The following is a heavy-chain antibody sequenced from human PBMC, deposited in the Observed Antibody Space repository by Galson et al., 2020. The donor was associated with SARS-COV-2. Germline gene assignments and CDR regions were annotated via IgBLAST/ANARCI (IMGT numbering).Heavy chain of an antibody. CDR2: ISYEGSNK. J-gene: IGHJ6*02. D-gene: IGHD3-10*02. V-gene: IGHV3-30*04. CDR3: AKRPKVFEIWPYGMDV. Sequence: QLGESLKISCAASGFTFSSYAMHWVRQAPGRGLEWVAVISYEGSNKYYADPVRGRFFISRDNSKNTLYLQMDSLRPEDTAVYYCAKRPKVFEIWPYGMDVWGQGTTVTVSS. CDR1: GFTFSSYA.